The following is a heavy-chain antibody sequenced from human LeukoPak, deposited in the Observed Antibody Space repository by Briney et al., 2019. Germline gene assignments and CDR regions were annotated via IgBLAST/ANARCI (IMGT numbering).Heavy chain of an antibody. CDR3: AGDLHYYVAMDV. Sequence: GGSLRLSCEASGFTFSAYAMTWVRQAPGQGLEWVSSIGSDNKPHYSESVKGRFAISRDNSKSMLFLQLNSLRAEDTALYYCAGDLHYYVAMDVWGQGTTVTVSS. D-gene: IGHD3-10*02. CDR2: IGSDNKP. CDR1: GFTFSAYA. J-gene: IGHJ6*02. V-gene: IGHV3-23*05.